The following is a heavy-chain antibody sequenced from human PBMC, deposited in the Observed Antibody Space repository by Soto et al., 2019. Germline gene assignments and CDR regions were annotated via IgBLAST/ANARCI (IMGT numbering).Heavy chain of an antibody. CDR2: IKTDGSST. V-gene: IGHV3-74*01. CDR3: TREKFDP. Sequence: VGSLRLSCAASGFTFSSYCMHWVRQAPGKGLVWVSRIKTDGSSTNYADSVKGRFTISRDNAKNMLYLQMNSLRPEDTAVYYCTREKFDPWGQGTLVTVS. CDR1: GFTFSSYC. J-gene: IGHJ5*02.